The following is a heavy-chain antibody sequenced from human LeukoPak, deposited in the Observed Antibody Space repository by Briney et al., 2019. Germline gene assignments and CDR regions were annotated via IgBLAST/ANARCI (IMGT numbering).Heavy chain of an antibody. CDR1: GYSFTSYW. CDR3: ARQVHSSGYLYYFDY. Sequence: GESLKISCKGSGYSFTSYWIGWVRQMPGKGLEWMGIIYPGDSDTRYSPSLQGQVTISADKSISTAYLQWSSLKASDTAMYYCARQVHSSGYLYYFDYWGQGTLLTVSS. D-gene: IGHD3-22*01. CDR2: IYPGDSDT. J-gene: IGHJ4*02. V-gene: IGHV5-51*01.